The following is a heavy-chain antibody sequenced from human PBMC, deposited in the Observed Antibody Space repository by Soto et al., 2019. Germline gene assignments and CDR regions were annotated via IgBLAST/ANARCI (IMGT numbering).Heavy chain of an antibody. Sequence: PGGSLKLSCAASGFTFDDYYMHWVRKAPEKGQERFSTINGSGGSTYYADSVKGRFTISRDNSKNTLYLQMNSLRAEDTAVYYCAKVCSLDCTNGVCYLGYYYYYMYVWGKGTTVTVSS. CDR2: INGSGGST. V-gene: IGHV3-23*01. CDR1: GFTFDDYY. J-gene: IGHJ6*03. D-gene: IGHD2-8*01. CDR3: AKVCSLDCTNGVCYLGYYYYYMYV.